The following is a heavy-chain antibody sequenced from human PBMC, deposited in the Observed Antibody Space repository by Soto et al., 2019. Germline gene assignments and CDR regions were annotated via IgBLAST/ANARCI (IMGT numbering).Heavy chain of an antibody. CDR2: ISYDGSNK. CDR3: RVDTAMGFDY. CDR1: GFTFSSYA. V-gene: IGHV3-30-3*01. J-gene: IGHJ4*02. Sequence: GGSLRLSCAASGFTFSSYAMHWVRQAPGKGLEWVAVISYDGSNKYYADSVKGRFTISRDNSKNTLYLQMNSLRAEDTAVYYCRVDTAMGFDYWGQGTLVTVSS. D-gene: IGHD5-18*01.